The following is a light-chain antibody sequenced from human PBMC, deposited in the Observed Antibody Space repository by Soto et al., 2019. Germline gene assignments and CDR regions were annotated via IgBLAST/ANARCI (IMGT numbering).Light chain of an antibody. J-gene: IGKJ2*01. Sequence: EIVLTQSPDTLSLSPGERVTLSCRASQRMTNNFLAWFQQKPGLAPRLLIHGASTRASGVPDRFTGGVSGTDFVLTISRVEPEDFAVYYCQQYGRSPFTFGQGTKLQIK. CDR2: GAS. CDR3: QQYGRSPFT. CDR1: QRMTNNF. V-gene: IGKV3-20*01.